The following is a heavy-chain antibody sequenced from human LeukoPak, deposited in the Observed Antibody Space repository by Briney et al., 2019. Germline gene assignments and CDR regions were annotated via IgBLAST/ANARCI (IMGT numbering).Heavy chain of an antibody. Sequence: GGSLRLSCAASGFTFSSYWMHWVRQAPGKGLVWFSRINSDGSSTSYADSVKGRFTISRDNAKNTLYLQMNSLRAEDTAVYYCARGGPSGSYGYWGQGTLVTVSS. CDR3: ARGGPSGSYGY. V-gene: IGHV3-74*01. D-gene: IGHD1-26*01. CDR2: INSDGSST. CDR1: GFTFSSYW. J-gene: IGHJ4*02.